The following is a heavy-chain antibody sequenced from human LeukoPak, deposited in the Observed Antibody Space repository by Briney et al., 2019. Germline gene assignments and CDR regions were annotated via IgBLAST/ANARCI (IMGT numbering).Heavy chain of an antibody. CDR1: GDSISNYY. J-gene: IGHJ4*02. V-gene: IGHV4-34*01. Sequence: SETLSLTCIVSGDSISNYYWSWIRQPPGKGLEWIGEINHSGSTNYNPSLKSRVTISVDTSKNQFSLKLSSVTAADTAVYYCARGLRADYWGQGTLVTVSS. CDR2: INHSGST. CDR3: ARGLRADY.